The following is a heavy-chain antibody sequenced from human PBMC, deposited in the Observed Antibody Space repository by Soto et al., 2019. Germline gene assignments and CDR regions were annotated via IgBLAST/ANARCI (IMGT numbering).Heavy chain of an antibody. CDR2: ISGSGGST. J-gene: IGHJ4*02. Sequence: GGSLRLSCAASGFTFSSYAMSWVRQAPGKGLEWVSAISGSGGSTYYADSVKGRFTISRDNSKNTLYLQMNSLRAEDTAVYYCAKDKNWGSSAYYFDYWGQGTLVTVSS. CDR1: GFTFSSYA. D-gene: IGHD7-27*01. CDR3: AKDKNWGSSAYYFDY. V-gene: IGHV3-23*01.